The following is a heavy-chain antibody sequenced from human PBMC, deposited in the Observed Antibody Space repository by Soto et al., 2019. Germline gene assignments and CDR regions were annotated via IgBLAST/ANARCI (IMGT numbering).Heavy chain of an antibody. CDR2: IRSKAYGGTT. CDR3: TRENNLKKNMDV. CDR1: GFTLGDYA. J-gene: IGHJ6*03. V-gene: IGHV3-49*03. Sequence: GGSLRLSCTASGFTLGDYAMSGFRQAPGKGLEWVGFIRSKAYGGTTEYAASVKGRFTISRDDSKSIAYLQMNSLKTEDTGVYYCTRENNLKKNMDVWGKGTTVTVSS.